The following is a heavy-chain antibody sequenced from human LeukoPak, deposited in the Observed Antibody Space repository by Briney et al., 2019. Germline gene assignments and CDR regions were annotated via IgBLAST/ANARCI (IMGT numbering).Heavy chain of an antibody. CDR2: IYYSGST. CDR3: ARAPKGMTTVRYYYYYYMDV. V-gene: IGHV4-31*03. J-gene: IGHJ6*03. CDR1: SGSITSGGYY. Sequence: PSQTLSLTCTVSSGSITSGGYYWNWIRQHPGKGLEWIGYIYYSGSTFYYPSLKSRVTMSVDTSKNQFSLKLSSVTAADTAVYYCARAPKGMTTVRYYYYYYMDVWGKGTTVTVSS. D-gene: IGHD4-11*01.